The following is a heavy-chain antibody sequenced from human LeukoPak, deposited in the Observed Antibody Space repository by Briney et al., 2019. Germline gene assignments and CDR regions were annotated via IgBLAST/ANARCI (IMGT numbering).Heavy chain of an antibody. V-gene: IGHV1-18*01. CDR1: GDRFNTFG. Sequence: ASVKVSCKASGDRFNTFGISWVRQVPGQGFEWMGWISGYNGNTKYAQKLLGRVTLTTDTSSSTAYMELRSLRSDDTAVYYCARKIAPGGTGLGCLDAWGQGTLVLVSS. D-gene: IGHD1-26*01. CDR3: ARKIAPGGTGLGCLDA. CDR2: ISGYNGNT. J-gene: IGHJ5*02.